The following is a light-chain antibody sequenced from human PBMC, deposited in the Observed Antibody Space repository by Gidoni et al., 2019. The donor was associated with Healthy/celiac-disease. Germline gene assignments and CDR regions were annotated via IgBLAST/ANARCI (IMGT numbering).Light chain of an antibody. CDR3: QQRSNWLT. CDR2: DAS. V-gene: IGKV3-11*01. Sequence: RLLIYDASNWATGIPARFSGSGSGTDFTLTISSLDPEDFAVYYCQQRSNWLTFXGXTKVXIK. J-gene: IGKJ4*01.